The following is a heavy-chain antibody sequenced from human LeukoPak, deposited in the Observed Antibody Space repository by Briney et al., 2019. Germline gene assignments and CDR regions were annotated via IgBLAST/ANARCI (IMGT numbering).Heavy chain of an antibody. CDR1: GYTFTSYG. V-gene: IGHV1-18*01. CDR2: ISAYNGNT. Sequence: ASVKVSCKASGYTFTSYGISWVRQAPGQGLEWMGWISAYNGNTNYAQKLQGRVTMTTDTSTSTAYMELRSLRSDNTAVYYCARGRRGNPIQELDYWGQGTLVTVSS. CDR3: ARGRRGNPIQELDY. D-gene: IGHD4-23*01. J-gene: IGHJ4*02.